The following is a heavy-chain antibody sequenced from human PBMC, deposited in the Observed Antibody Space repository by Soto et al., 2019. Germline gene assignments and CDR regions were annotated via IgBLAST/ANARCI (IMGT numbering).Heavy chain of an antibody. D-gene: IGHD6-19*01. CDR3: AKTRARISGWTDGDFDY. V-gene: IGHV3-23*01. CDR2: ISGSGGST. Sequence: EVQLLESGGGLVQPGGSLRLSCAASGFTFSSYAMSWVRQAPGKGLEWVSAISGSGGSTYYADSVKGRFTISRDNSKNTLYLQMNSLRAEDTAVYYCAKTRARISGWTDGDFDYWGQGTLVTVSS. CDR1: GFTFSSYA. J-gene: IGHJ4*02.